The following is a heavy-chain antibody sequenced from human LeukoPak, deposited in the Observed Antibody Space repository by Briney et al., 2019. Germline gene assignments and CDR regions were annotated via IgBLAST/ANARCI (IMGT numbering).Heavy chain of an antibody. V-gene: IGHV3-15*01. J-gene: IGHJ6*04. Sequence: AGSLRLSCAASGFTFSNAWMSWVRQAPGKGLEWVGRIKSKDDGGTTDYAAPVKGRFTISRDDSKNTLYLQMNSLKTEDTAVYYCSKIRGDVWGKATTVTVSS. D-gene: IGHD3-10*01. CDR1: GFTFSNAW. CDR3: SKIRGDV. CDR2: IKSKDDGGTT.